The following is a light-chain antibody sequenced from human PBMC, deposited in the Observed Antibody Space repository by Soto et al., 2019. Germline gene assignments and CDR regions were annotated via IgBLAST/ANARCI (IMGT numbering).Light chain of an antibody. CDR1: QSVSSRD. CDR2: ATS. V-gene: IGKV3-20*01. J-gene: IGKJ2*01. Sequence: EIVLTQSPGTLSLSPGERATLSCRASQSVSSRDLAWYQQKPGQAPRLLIYATSSRAAGIPDRFSGSGSGTDLTLAISGLEREDFAVYYCQQYDNSPGYTCGQGTELEIK. CDR3: QQYDNSPGYT.